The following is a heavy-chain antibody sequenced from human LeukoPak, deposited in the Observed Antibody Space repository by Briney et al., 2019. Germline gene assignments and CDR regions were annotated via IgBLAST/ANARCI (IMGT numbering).Heavy chain of an antibody. CDR1: GITVSSNH. D-gene: IGHD3-9*01. J-gene: IGHJ6*02. CDR2: IDNGGST. CDR3: ARVFTYYDILTGFYYYYGMDV. Sequence: GGSLRLSCAASGITVSSNHMSWVRQAPGKGLEWVSVIDNGGSTYYADSVKGRFTISRDNSKNTLYLQVNSLRAEDTAVYYCARVFTYYDILTGFYYYYGMDVWGQGTTVTVSS. V-gene: IGHV3-66*01.